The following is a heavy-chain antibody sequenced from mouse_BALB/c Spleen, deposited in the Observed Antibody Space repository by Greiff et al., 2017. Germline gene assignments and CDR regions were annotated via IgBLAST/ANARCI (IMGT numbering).Heavy chain of an antibody. Sequence: QVQLKQSGPGLVAPSQSLSITCTVSGFSLTGYGVNWVRQPPGKGLEWLGMIWGDGSTDYNSALKSRLSISKDNSKSQVFLKMNSLQTDDTARYYCARDLYYGSSWFAYWGQGTLVTVSA. D-gene: IGHD1-1*01. CDR2: IWGDGST. J-gene: IGHJ3*01. CDR3: ARDLYYGSSWFAY. V-gene: IGHV2-6-7*01. CDR1: GFSLTGYG.